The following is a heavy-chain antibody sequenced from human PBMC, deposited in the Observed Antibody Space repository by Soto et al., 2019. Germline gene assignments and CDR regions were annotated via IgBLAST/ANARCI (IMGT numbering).Heavy chain of an antibody. V-gene: IGHV4-59*08. CDR1: GGSISSYY. CDR2: VHHSWGS. D-gene: IGHD3-10*01. Sequence: QVQLQESGPGLVKPSETLSLSCTVSGGSISSYYWSWFRQSPGKRMEWIGYVHHSWGSSYNPSLQSRVAIALVPSKSQFSLKVTSVTATDTAVYYCARQGFGPLHGLVDAWGQGTTVTVSS. J-gene: IGHJ6*02. CDR3: ARQGFGPLHGLVDA.